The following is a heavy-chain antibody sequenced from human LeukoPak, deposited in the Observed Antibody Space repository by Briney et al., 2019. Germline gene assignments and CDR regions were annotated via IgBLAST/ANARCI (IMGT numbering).Heavy chain of an antibody. J-gene: IGHJ5*02. D-gene: IGHD3-10*01. CDR1: GGSFSGYY. Sequence: PSETLSLTCAVYGGSFSGYYWSWIRQPPGKGLEWIGEINHSGSTNYNPSLKSRVTISLDTSKNQFSLKLSSVTAADTAVYYCARGGYYYGSGSYYKLRWFDPWGQGTLVTVSS. CDR2: INHSGST. V-gene: IGHV4-34*01. CDR3: ARGGYYYGSGSYYKLRWFDP.